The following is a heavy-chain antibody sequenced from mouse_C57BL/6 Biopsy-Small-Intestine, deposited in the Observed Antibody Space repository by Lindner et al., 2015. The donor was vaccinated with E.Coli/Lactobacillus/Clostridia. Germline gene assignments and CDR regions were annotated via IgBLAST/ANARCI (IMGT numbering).Heavy chain of an antibody. Sequence: VQLQESGPELVKPGASVKISCKASGYAFSSSWMNWVKQRPGKGLEWIGRIYPGDGDTNYNGKFKGKATLTADKSSSTAYMQLSSLTSEDSAVYFCARRVDYAMDYWGQGTSVTVPS. V-gene: IGHV1-82*01. CDR3: ARRVDYAMDY. CDR2: IYPGDGDT. J-gene: IGHJ4*01. CDR1: GYAFSSSW.